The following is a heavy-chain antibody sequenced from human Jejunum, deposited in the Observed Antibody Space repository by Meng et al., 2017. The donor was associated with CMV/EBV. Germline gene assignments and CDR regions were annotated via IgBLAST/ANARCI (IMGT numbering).Heavy chain of an antibody. CDR3: ARDLTYCSGGSCYPTTIDY. J-gene: IGHJ4*02. Sequence: QAQLVQSGGEVKKPXXXXKXSXKAXGYTFTNYGITWVRQAPGQGLEWMGWINAYNGDTNYAQTLQGRVTMTTDTSTSTAYMELRSLRSDDTAVYYCARDLTYCSGGSCYPTTIDYWGQGTLVTVSS. CDR1: GYTFTNYG. CDR2: INAYNGDT. V-gene: IGHV1-18*01. D-gene: IGHD2-15*01.